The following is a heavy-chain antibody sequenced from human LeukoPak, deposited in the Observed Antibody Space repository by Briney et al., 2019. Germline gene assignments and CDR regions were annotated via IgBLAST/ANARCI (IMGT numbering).Heavy chain of an antibody. CDR1: GDTISSSRFF. Sequence: PSETLSLTCTVSGDTISSSRFFWAWIRQPPGKGLEWIASPSDRGSPKYSPSFQSRVSIFTDTAKNQLSLNLRSVTAADTAVYYCARDANSRDRSGYPSPFDFWGQGILVTVSS. D-gene: IGHD6-19*01. CDR3: ARDANSRDRSGYPSPFDF. CDR2: PSDRGSP. J-gene: IGHJ4*02. V-gene: IGHV4-39*02.